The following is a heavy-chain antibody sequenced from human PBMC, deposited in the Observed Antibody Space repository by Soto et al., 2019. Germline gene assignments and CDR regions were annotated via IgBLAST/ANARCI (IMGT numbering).Heavy chain of an antibody. CDR2: IIPIFGTA. Sequence: GASVKVSCKASGGTFSSYAISWVRQAPGQGLEWMGGIIPIFGTANYAQKFQGRVTITADESTSTAYMELSSLRSEDTAVYYCARDRGGLQAARPDYYYYGMDVWGQGTTVTVSS. V-gene: IGHV1-69*13. CDR3: ARDRGGLQAARPDYYYYGMDV. D-gene: IGHD6-6*01. CDR1: GGTFSSYA. J-gene: IGHJ6*02.